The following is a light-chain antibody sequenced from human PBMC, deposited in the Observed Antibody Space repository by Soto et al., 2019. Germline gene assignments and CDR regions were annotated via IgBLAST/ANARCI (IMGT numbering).Light chain of an antibody. V-gene: IGKV4-1*01. J-gene: IGKJ3*01. CDR1: QSVLYSSNNKNY. CDR3: QQYDSLPFT. CDR2: DAS. Sequence: DIVMTQSPDSLAVSLGERATINCKSSQSVLYSSNNKNYLAWYQQKPGKAPKLLTYDASDLETGVPSRFSGSGSGTDFTFTISNLQPEDFATYYCQQYDSLPFTFGPGTKVD.